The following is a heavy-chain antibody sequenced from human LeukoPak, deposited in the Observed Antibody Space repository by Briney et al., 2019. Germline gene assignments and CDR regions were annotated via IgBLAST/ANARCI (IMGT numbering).Heavy chain of an antibody. CDR3: TRSVRNGHIDY. Sequence: ASVSLSCTASGYTFTSYDINWVRQAPGQGLEWMGWMNPNSGNTGYAQKFQGRVTITRSTSISTAYMELSSLRFEDTAVYYCTRSVRNGHIDYWGQGTLVTVSS. J-gene: IGHJ4*02. CDR1: GYTFTSYD. CDR2: MNPNSGNT. V-gene: IGHV1-8*01. D-gene: IGHD2-21*01.